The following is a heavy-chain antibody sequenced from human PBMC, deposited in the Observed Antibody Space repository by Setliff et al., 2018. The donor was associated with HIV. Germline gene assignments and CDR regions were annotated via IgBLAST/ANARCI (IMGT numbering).Heavy chain of an antibody. J-gene: IGHJ4*02. CDR2: IKQDESEM. CDR1: GFTFSSYG. V-gene: IGHV3-7*03. CDR3: AKVDNGHCTSASCRDFDY. Sequence: PGGSLRLSCAASGFTFSSYGMHWVRQAPGKGLEWVATIKQDESEMQYVDSVKGRFTISRDNAKNSLYLQMNSLTAEDTAVYYCAKVDNGHCTSASCRDFDYWGQGTLVTVSS. D-gene: IGHD2-2*03.